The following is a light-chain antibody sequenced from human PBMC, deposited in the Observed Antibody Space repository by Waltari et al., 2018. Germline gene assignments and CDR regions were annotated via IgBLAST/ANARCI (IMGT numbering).Light chain of an antibody. CDR3: YSSDSTGLRV. Sequence: SYELTQTPSVSVSPGQTARITCSGHELPRKYAYWFQQKSGQAPRLVIYEDTKRPSGILDRCAGSSSGTVATLTITGAHVDDEADYYCYSSDSTGLRVFGGGTTVVVL. J-gene: IGLJ1*01. CDR2: EDT. CDR1: ELPRKY. V-gene: IGLV3-10*01.